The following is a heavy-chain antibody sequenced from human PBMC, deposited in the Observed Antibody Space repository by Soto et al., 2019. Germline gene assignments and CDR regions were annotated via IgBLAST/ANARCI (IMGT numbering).Heavy chain of an antibody. D-gene: IGHD6-25*01. V-gene: IGHV3-30-3*01. CDR2: ISYDGSNK. Sequence: QVQVVESGGGVVQPGRSLRLSCAASGFTFSSYAIHWVRQAPGKGLEWVAVISYDGSNKYYADSVKGRFTISRDNSKNTLYLQMNSLRVEDPAVYYCAREGRLGSGFDYWGQGTLVTVSS. J-gene: IGHJ4*02. CDR3: AREGRLGSGFDY. CDR1: GFTFSSYA.